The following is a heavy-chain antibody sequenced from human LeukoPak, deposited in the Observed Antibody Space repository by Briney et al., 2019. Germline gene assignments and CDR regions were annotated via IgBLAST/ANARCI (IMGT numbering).Heavy chain of an antibody. J-gene: IGHJ4*02. CDR1: GGSISSYY. D-gene: IGHD1-26*01. V-gene: IGHV4-4*07. CDR2: FYSTGST. CDR3: ARDQYSGSLDY. Sequence: SETLSLTCAVSGGSISSYYWTWIRQPAGKGLEWIGRFYSTGSTNYNPSLKSRVTMSVDTSKNQFSLKLSSVTAADTAVYYCARDQYSGSLDYWGQGTLVTVSS.